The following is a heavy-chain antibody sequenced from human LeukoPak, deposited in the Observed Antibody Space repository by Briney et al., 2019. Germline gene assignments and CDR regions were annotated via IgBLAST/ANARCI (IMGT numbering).Heavy chain of an antibody. Sequence: GRSLRLSCAASGFTFDDYAMHWVRQAPGKGLEWVSGISWNSGSIGYADSVKGRFTISRDNAKNSLYLQMNSLRAEDTALYYCAKDRSYDILTGYWNYWGQGTLVTVSS. CDR3: AKDRSYDILTGYWNY. CDR1: GFTFDDYA. V-gene: IGHV3-9*01. CDR2: ISWNSGSI. D-gene: IGHD3-9*01. J-gene: IGHJ4*02.